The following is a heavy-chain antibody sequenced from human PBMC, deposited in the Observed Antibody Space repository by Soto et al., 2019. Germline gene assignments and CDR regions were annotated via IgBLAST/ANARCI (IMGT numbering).Heavy chain of an antibody. V-gene: IGHV4-61*01. J-gene: IGHJ5*02. CDR2: IYYTGIT. CDR3: ARGPPPNWFDP. Sequence: SETLSLTCTVSGGPVSSASSYWSWIRQPPGKGLEWIGFIYYTGITNYIPSLKSRVTISLDTSKNQFSLQLTSVTAADPAVYYCARGPPPNWFDPWGQGTLVTVSS. CDR1: GGPVSSASSY.